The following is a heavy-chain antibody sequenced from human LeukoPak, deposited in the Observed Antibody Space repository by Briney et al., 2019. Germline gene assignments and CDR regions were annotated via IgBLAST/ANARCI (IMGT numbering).Heavy chain of an antibody. CDR1: GFTFSSYS. CDR2: ISSSSSTI. D-gene: IGHD4-17*01. J-gene: IGHJ4*02. V-gene: IGHV3-48*04. Sequence: GGSLRLSCAASGFTFSSYSMNWVRQAPGKGLEWVSYISSSSSTIYYADSVKGRFTISRDNAKNSLYLQMNSLRAEDTAVYYCAKGRAMTTVPRRGVDYWGQGTLVTVSS. CDR3: AKGRAMTTVPRRGVDY.